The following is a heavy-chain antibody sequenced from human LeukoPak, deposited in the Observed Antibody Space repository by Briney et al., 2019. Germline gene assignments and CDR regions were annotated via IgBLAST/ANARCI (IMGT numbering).Heavy chain of an antibody. CDR3: AKGGGRRPGSLYYFDY. Sequence: QAGGPLRLSCSASGFTFKTYGMNCVRKAPGKGLEWVSGIGGSGTRTYYADSVKGRLTISRDNSKNTLYLQMNSLRSEDTAVYYCAKGGGRRPGSLYYFDYWGQGTLVTVSS. J-gene: IGHJ4*02. D-gene: IGHD1-26*01. CDR1: GFTFKTYG. CDR2: IGGSGTRT. V-gene: IGHV3-23*01.